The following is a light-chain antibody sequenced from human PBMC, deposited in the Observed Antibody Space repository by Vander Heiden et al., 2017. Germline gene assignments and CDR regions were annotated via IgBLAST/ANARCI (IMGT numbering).Light chain of an antibody. CDR3: QQYNNWPWT. V-gene: IGKV3-15*01. CDR2: GAS. Sequence: EIVMTQSPVTLSVSPGARATLSCGASHSVSTNLAWYQQKPGQAPRLLIYGASTRATGIPARFSGSGSGAEFTLTISSLQSEDFAVYSCQQYNNWPWTFGQGTKVEIK. J-gene: IGKJ1*01. CDR1: HSVSTN.